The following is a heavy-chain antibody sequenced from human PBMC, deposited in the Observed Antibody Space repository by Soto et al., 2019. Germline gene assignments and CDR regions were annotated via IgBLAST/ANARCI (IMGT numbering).Heavy chain of an antibody. V-gene: IGHV4-38-2*02. CDR3: ARDLGGGSHDY. CDR2: ISHSVGT. CDR1: GYSVSSGYF. J-gene: IGHJ4*02. D-gene: IGHD3-16*01. Sequence: PSETLSLTCVVSGYSVSSGYFGGWIRQPPGKGLEWIGSISHSVGTYYNPSLKSRVTLSINTSKNQLSLTLSSVTAADTAVYYCARDLGGGSHDYWGEGAMVTV.